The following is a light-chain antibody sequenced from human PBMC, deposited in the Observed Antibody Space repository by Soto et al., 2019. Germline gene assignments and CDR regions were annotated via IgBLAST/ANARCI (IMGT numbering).Light chain of an antibody. CDR3: QQYFNWTPLT. J-gene: IGKJ4*01. CDR1: QSVSSN. CDR2: GAS. V-gene: IGKV3-15*01. Sequence: EIVLTQSPATLSVSPGERATLSCRASQSVSSNLAWYQQKPGQAPRLLMFGASTRATNIPARFSGSGSGTEFTLTISSLQSEDFAVYYCQQYFNWTPLTFGGGTKVEI.